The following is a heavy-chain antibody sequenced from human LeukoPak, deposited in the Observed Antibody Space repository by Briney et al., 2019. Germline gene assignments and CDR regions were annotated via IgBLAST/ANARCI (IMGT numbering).Heavy chain of an antibody. CDR2: IIGSGGST. V-gene: IGHV3-23*01. CDR3: AKSRYYDSSGYSPTLYSFDY. D-gene: IGHD3-22*01. J-gene: IGHJ4*02. CDR1: GFTFSSYA. Sequence: GGSLRLSCAASGFTFSSYAMSWVRQAPGKGLEWVSAIIGSGGSTYYADSVKGRFTISRDNSKNTLYLQMNSLRAEDTAVYYCAKSRYYDSSGYSPTLYSFDYWGQGTLVTVSS.